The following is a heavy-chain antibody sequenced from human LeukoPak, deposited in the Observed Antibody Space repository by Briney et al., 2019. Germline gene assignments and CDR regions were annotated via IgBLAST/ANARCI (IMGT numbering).Heavy chain of an antibody. CDR3: ATLGETTVTTVGAFDI. J-gene: IGHJ3*02. CDR1: GYTFTGYY. Sequence: ASVKVSCKASGYTFTGYYMHWVRQAPGQGLEWMGWINPNSGGTNYAQKFQGRVTMTRDTSTSTVYMELSSLRSEDTAVYYCATLGETTVTTVGAFDIWGQGTMVTVSS. CDR2: INPNSGGT. D-gene: IGHD4-17*01. V-gene: IGHV1-2*02.